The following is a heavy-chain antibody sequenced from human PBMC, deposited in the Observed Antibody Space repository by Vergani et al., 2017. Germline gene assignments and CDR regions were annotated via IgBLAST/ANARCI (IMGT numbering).Heavy chain of an antibody. CDR3: AKDQSIAGAGGWEE. CDR1: GFTFSSYG. V-gene: IGHV3-30*18. Sequence: QVQLVESGGGVVQPGRSLRLSCAASGFTFSSYGMHWVRQAPGKGLEWVAVISYDGSNKYYADSVKGRFTISRDNSKNTLYLQRNSLRAEDTAGEDWAKDQSIAGAGGWEEGGQGNRGTV. D-gene: IGHD6-19*01. J-gene: IGHJ4*02. CDR2: ISYDGSNK.